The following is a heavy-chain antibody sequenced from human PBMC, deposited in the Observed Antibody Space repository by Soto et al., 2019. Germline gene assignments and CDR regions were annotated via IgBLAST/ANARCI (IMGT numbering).Heavy chain of an antibody. Sequence: GGSLRLSCAASGFTFSSYAMHWVRQAPGKGLEWVAVISYDGSNKYYADSVKGRFTISRDNSKNTLYLQMNSLRAEDTAVYYCARVRTGTKAYYFDYWGQGTLVTVSS. CDR3: ARVRTGTKAYYFDY. J-gene: IGHJ4*02. CDR2: ISYDGSNK. CDR1: GFTFSSYA. D-gene: IGHD1-7*01. V-gene: IGHV3-30-3*01.